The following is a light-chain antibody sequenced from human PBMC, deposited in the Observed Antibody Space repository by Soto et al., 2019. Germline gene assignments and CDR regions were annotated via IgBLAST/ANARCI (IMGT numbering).Light chain of an antibody. Sequence: VMTQSPATLSVSPGERATLSCRASQSIGSNLAWYQQKPGQAPRLLISRASTRATGVPARFTGSGSGTEFTLNVSSLQSEDSAVYYCQQYYHWPPFTFGQGTKVEIK. CDR1: QSIGSN. CDR3: QQYYHWPPFT. CDR2: RAS. V-gene: IGKV3-15*01. J-gene: IGKJ2*01.